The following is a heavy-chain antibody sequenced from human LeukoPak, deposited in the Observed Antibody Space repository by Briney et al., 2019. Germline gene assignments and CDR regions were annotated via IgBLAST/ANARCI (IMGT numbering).Heavy chain of an antibody. CDR2: ISYDGSNK. J-gene: IGHJ6*02. V-gene: IGHV3-30-3*01. Sequence: GGSLRLSCAASGFTFSSYAMHWVRQAPGKGLEWVAVISYDGSNKYYADFVKGRFPISRDNSKNPLYLQMNSLRAEDTAVYYCARVGYCSSTSCSYYYYYGMDVWGQGTTVTVSS. CDR3: ARVGYCSSTSCSYYYYYGMDV. CDR1: GFTFSSYA. D-gene: IGHD2-2*01.